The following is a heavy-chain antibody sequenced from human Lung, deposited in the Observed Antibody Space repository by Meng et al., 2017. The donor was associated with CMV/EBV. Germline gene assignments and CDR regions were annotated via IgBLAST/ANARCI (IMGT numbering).Heavy chain of an antibody. V-gene: IGHV4-59*01. CDR3: ARDPAASIFGVVTNEGYCDY. CDR1: GGSIRSYY. D-gene: IGHD3-3*01. J-gene: IGHJ4*02. CDR2: IYYSGST. Sequence: SXTLSLXCTVSGGSIRSYYWSWIRQPPGKGLEWIGYIYYSGSTNYNPSLKSRVTISVDTSKNQFSLKLSSVTAADTAVYYCARDPAASIFGVVTNEGYCDYWXKGTXVTVSS.